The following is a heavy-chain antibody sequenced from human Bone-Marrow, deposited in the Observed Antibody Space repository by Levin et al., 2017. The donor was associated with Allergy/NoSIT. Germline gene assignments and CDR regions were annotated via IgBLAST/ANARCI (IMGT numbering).Heavy chain of an antibody. J-gene: IGHJ4*02. D-gene: IGHD3-22*01. Sequence: GGSLRLSCAASGFTFSNAWMSWVRQAPGKGLEWVGRIKSKTDGGTTDYAAPVKGRFTISRDDSKNTLYLQMNSLKTEDTAVYYCTTHHGYYPKFDYWGQGTLVTVSS. CDR1: GFTFSNAW. CDR2: IKSKTDGGTT. CDR3: TTHHGYYPKFDY. V-gene: IGHV3-15*01.